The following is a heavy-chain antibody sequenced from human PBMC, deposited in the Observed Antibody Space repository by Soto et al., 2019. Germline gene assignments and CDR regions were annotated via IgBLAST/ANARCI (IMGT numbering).Heavy chain of an antibody. Sequence: QVQLVQSGAEVKKPGSSVKVSCKASGITFSNYAITWVRQAPGQGLEWMGGFIPVFGTVNYAQKFQGRVTITAVESTSEAYVELSSLRSEDTAMYYCARGGRINYDILTESRDWFDPWGQGTLVTVSS. J-gene: IGHJ5*02. V-gene: IGHV1-69*01. D-gene: IGHD3-9*01. CDR2: FIPVFGTV. CDR1: GITFSNYA. CDR3: ARGGRINYDILTESRDWFDP.